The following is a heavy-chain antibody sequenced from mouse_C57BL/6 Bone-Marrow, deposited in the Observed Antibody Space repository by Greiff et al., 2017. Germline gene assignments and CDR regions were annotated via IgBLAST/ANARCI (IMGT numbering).Heavy chain of an antibody. Sequence: QVQLQQPGAELVKPGASVKLSCKASGYTFTSYWMHWVKQRPGQGLEWIGMIHPNSGSTNYNENFKSKATLTVDKSSSTAYMQLSSLTSEDSAVYYCARGPNWVYYFDYWGQGTTLTVSS. V-gene: IGHV1-64*01. D-gene: IGHD4-1*01. CDR1: GYTFTSYW. J-gene: IGHJ2*01. CDR3: ARGPNWVYYFDY. CDR2: IHPNSGST.